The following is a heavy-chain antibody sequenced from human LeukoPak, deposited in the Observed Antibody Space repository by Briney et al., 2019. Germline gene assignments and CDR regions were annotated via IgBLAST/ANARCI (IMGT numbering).Heavy chain of an antibody. CDR3: ARGAQLLAYDAFDI. CDR1: GGSISSYY. Sequence: SETLSLTCTVSGGSISSYYWSWIRQPPGKGLEWIGYIYYSGSTNYNPSLKSRVTISVDTSKNQFSLKLSSVTAADTAVYYCARGAQLLAYDAFDIWGQGTMVTVSS. D-gene: IGHD2-2*01. CDR2: IYYSGST. J-gene: IGHJ3*02. V-gene: IGHV4-59*01.